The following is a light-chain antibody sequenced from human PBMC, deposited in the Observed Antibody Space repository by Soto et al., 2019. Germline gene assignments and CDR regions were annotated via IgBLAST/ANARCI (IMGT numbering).Light chain of an antibody. J-gene: IGKJ4*01. CDR1: QSVVSP. V-gene: IGKV1-39*01. Sequence: DSQMTQSPSSLSASVGDRVTITCRARQSVVSPLNWYQQKPGEAPKLPIYAASSLQSGVPSRFSGSGAGTDFTLTISSLQPEDFATYYCQQSYTTPLTFGGGTKVEIK. CDR2: AAS. CDR3: QQSYTTPLT.